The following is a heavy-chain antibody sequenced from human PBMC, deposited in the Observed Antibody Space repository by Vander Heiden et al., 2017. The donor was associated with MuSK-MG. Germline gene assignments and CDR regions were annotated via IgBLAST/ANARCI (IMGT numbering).Heavy chain of an antibody. Sequence: QLQLQESGPGLVKPSETLSLTCTVSGGSISSSSYYWGWIRQPPGKGLEWIGSFYDSGSTYYNPSLKSRVTISVGTSKNHLSLKLSSVTAADTTVYYCARGGNAMVVVVDDGFDIWGQGTVVTVSS. V-gene: IGHV4-39*02. CDR3: ARGGNAMVVVVDDGFDI. D-gene: IGHD2-15*01. CDR1: GGSISSSSYY. CDR2: FYDSGST. J-gene: IGHJ3*02.